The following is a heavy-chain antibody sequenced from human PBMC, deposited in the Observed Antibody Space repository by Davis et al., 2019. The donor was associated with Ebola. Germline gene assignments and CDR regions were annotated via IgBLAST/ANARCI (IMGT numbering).Heavy chain of an antibody. CDR1: GYTFTSYY. CDR3: ARELRYCSSTSCSPDY. CDR2: INPNSGGT. J-gene: IGHJ4*02. Sequence: ASVKVSCKASGYTFTSYYMHWVRQAPGQGLEWMGWINPNSGGTNYAQKFQGRVTLTRDTSISTAYMELSSLRSEDTAVYYCARELRYCSSTSCSPDYWGQGTLVTVSS. D-gene: IGHD2-2*01. V-gene: IGHV1-2*02.